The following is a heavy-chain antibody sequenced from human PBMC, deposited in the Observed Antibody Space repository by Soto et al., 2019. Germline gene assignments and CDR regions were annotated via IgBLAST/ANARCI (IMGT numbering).Heavy chain of an antibody. CDR2: ISGSGGST. J-gene: IGHJ6*02. CDR1: GFTFSSYA. D-gene: IGHD3-10*01. V-gene: IGHV3-23*01. Sequence: GGSLRLSCAASGFTFSSYAMSWVRQAPGKGLEWVSAISGSGGSTYYADSVKGRFTISRDNSKNTLYLQMNSLRAEDTAVYYCAKKKGTWVRGVISYYYVMDFWGQGSTVTGSS. CDR3: AKKKGTWVRGVISYYYVMDF.